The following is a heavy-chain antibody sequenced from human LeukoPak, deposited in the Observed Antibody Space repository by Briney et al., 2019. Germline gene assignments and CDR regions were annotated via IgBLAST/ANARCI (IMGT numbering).Heavy chain of an antibody. CDR3: AALRYWRSTSCSSAVYFYYYGTAV. J-gene: IGHJ6*01. CDR1: GGSICSYY. V-gene: IGHV4-39*01. CDR2: IYITGSA. D-gene: IGHD2-2*01. Sequence: SETLSLTCTVSGGSICSYYSGWVCHRPRKGEGRVGSIYITGSASYNPSLMIRVTISADTSKNEFSLKLSSVTAAYTAGYYCAALRYWRSTSCSSAVYFYYYGTAVTGEGATGTVSS.